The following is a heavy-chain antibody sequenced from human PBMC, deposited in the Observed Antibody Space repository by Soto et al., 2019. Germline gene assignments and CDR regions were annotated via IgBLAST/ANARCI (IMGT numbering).Heavy chain of an antibody. CDR2: ISSSSSTI. D-gene: IGHD3-10*01. CDR3: ARDQWWFGDWVGFDY. CDR1: GFTFSSYS. Sequence: LRLSCAASGFTFSSYSMNWVRQAPGKGLEWVSYISSSSSTIYYADSVKGRFTISRDNAKNSLYLQMNSLRDEDTAVYYCARDQWWFGDWVGFDYWGQGTLVTVSS. J-gene: IGHJ4*02. V-gene: IGHV3-48*02.